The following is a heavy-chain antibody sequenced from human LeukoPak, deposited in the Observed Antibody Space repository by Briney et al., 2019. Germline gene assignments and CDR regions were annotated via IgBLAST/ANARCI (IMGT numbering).Heavy chain of an antibody. J-gene: IGHJ4*02. D-gene: IGHD2-2*01. CDR2: ISGSGAST. Sequence: HRGGSLRLSCAASGFTFSSSAMSWVRQAPGKGLEWVSGISGSGASTYYADSVKGRFTISRDNSKSTLYLQMNSLRAEDTAVYYCAKDSRAVVPAAFDYWGQGTPVTVSS. V-gene: IGHV3-23*01. CDR1: GFTFSSSA. CDR3: AKDSRAVVPAAFDY.